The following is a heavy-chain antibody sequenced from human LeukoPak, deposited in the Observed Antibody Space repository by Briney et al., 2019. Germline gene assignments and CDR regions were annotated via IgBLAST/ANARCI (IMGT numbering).Heavy chain of an antibody. D-gene: IGHD2-2*01. CDR1: GYLFRKNW. V-gene: IGHV5-51*01. J-gene: IGHJ4*01. CDR2: IYPPDSDT. Sequence: PGESLKISCKASGYLFRKNWIGWVRQMPGKGLEWMGIIYPPDSDTRYGREFQGQVTISVDESINTAYLQWSSLKASNTAMYYYARSSTYSPYYFDSWGQGTLVTVSS. CDR3: ARSSTYSPYYFDS.